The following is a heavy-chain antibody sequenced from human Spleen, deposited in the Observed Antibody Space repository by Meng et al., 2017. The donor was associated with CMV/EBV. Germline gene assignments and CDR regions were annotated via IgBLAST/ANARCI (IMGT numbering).Heavy chain of an antibody. CDR2: ISCNSGSI. CDR3: ARGASSQWIQLWSLYYYYGMDV. CDR1: GFTFDDYA. D-gene: IGHD5-18*01. V-gene: IGHV3-9*01. Sequence: GGSLRLSCAASGFTFDDYAMHWVRQAPGKGLEWVSGISCNSGSIGYADSVKGRFTISRDNAKNSLYLQMNSLRAEDTAVYYCARGASSQWIQLWSLYYYYGMDVWGQGTTVTVSS. J-gene: IGHJ6*02.